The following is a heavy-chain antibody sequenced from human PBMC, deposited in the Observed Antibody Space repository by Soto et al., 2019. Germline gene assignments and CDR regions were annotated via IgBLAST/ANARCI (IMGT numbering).Heavy chain of an antibody. Sequence: SETLSLTCTVSGGSISSDGYYWNWIRQHQGKGLEWIGYIYYSGSTYYNPSLKSRVTISVDTSKNQFSLKLNSVAAADTAIYYCARQVPGLMGYAYDSWGQGTMVTVSS. CDR1: GGSISSDGYY. D-gene: IGHD2-8*02. CDR2: IYYSGST. CDR3: ARQVPGLMGYAYDS. J-gene: IGHJ3*02. V-gene: IGHV4-31*03.